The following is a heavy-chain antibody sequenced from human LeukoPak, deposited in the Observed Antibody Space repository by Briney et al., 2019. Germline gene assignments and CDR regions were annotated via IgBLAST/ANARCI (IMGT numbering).Heavy chain of an antibody. CDR2: ISYDGSNK. CDR1: GFTFSSYG. V-gene: IGHV3-30*18. J-gene: IGHJ4*02. Sequence: GRSLRLSCAASGFTFSSYGMHWVRQAPGKGLEWVAVISYDGSNKYYADSVKGRFTISRDNSKNTLYLQMNSLRAEDTAVYYCAKDPIDWGQGTLVTVSS. CDR3: AKDPID.